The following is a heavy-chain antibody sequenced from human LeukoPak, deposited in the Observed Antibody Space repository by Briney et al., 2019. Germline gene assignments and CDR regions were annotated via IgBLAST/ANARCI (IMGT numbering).Heavy chain of an antibody. CDR2: ISSSSSYI. CDR3: ARGYDWYFDL. CDR1: GFTFSDYS. Sequence: TGGSLRLSCAASGFTFSDYSMNWVRQAPGKGLEWVSSISSSSSYIYYADSMKGRFTISRDNAKNSLYLQMNSLRGEDTAVYYCARGYDWYFDLWGRGTLSLSPQ. V-gene: IGHV3-21*01. D-gene: IGHD1-14*01. J-gene: IGHJ2*01.